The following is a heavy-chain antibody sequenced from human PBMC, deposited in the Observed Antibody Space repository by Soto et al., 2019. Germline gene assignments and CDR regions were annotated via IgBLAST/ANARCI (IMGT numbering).Heavy chain of an antibody. CDR2: ISAYNGNT. CDR1: GYTFTSYG. CDR3: AGESNRYSSSPFFDY. Sequence: ASVKVSSTTSGYTFTSYGISWVRHAPGQGLEWMGWISAYNGNTNYAQKLQGRVTMTTDTSTSTAYMELRSLRSDDTAVYYCAGESNRYSSSPFFDYWGQGTLVTVSS. D-gene: IGHD6-6*01. J-gene: IGHJ4*02. V-gene: IGHV1-18*01.